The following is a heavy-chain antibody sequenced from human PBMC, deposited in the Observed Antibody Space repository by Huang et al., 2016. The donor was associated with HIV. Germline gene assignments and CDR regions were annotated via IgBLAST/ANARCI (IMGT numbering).Heavy chain of an antibody. CDR3: ARDLWLRDLYYYYYMDV. D-gene: IGHD5-12*01. V-gene: IGHV3-30-3*01. J-gene: IGHJ6*03. CDR1: RITFSNYA. Sequence: QAQLVESGGGVVQPGRSLRLSCAASRITFSNYAMHWVRQGPGKGLEWVAVISYDGSNKYYADAVKGRFTISRDNSKNTLYLQMNSLRAEDTAVYYCARDLWLRDLYYYYYMDVWGKGTTVTVSS. CDR2: ISYDGSNK.